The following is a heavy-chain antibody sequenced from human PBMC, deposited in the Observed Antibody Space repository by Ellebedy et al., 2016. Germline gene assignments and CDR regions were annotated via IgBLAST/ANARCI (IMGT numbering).Heavy chain of an antibody. CDR2: ISSTGATI. Sequence: GGSLRLSCAASGFTFTTCGMHWARQAPGKGLEWVSYISSTGATIFYADSVRGRFTISRDSAKNSLYLQMNSLRAEDTAVYYCASGRTAAGVFNWFDPWGQGTLVTVSS. V-gene: IGHV3-48*04. CDR1: GFTFTTCG. D-gene: IGHD2-8*01. J-gene: IGHJ5*02. CDR3: ASGRTAAGVFNWFDP.